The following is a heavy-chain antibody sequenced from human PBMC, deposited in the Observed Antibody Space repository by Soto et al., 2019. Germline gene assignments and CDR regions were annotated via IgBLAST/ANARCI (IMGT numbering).Heavy chain of an antibody. Sequence: NGWPLVRETPQRGLEYIGEIFHDGTANYYPSFERRVAISVDTSKNQFSLKLTSVTAADTAIYFCARLVYDTRLPHMSFDFCGKGALVTV. D-gene: IGHD3-16*01. J-gene: IGHJ4*02. CDR2: IFHDGTA. CDR3: ARLVYDTRLPHMSFDF. CDR1: NG. V-gene: IGHV4-4*01.